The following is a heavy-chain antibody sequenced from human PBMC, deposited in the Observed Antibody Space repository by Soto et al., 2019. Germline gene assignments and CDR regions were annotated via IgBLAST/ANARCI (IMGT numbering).Heavy chain of an antibody. CDR2: ISYDGSNK. CDR1: GFTLSSYG. Sequence: GGSLRLSCAASGFTLSSYGMHWVRQAPGKGLEWVAVISYDGSNKYYADSVKGRFTISRDNSKNTLYLQMNSLRAEDTAVYYCAKDTAAVVVPAASNWFDPWGQGTLVTVSS. V-gene: IGHV3-30*18. D-gene: IGHD2-2*01. J-gene: IGHJ5*02. CDR3: AKDTAAVVVPAASNWFDP.